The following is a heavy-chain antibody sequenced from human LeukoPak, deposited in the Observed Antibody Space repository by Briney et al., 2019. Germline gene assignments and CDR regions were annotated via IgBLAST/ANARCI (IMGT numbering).Heavy chain of an antibody. CDR2: IYYSGST. CDR1: GGSFSGYY. Sequence: SETLSLTCAVYGGSFSGYYWSWIRQPPGKGLEWIGYIYYSGSTNYNPSLKSRVTISVDTSKNQFSLKLSSVTAADTAVYYCARAPLAWFGEAPFDYWGQGTLVTVSS. CDR3: ARAPLAWFGEAPFDY. J-gene: IGHJ4*02. V-gene: IGHV4-59*08. D-gene: IGHD3-10*01.